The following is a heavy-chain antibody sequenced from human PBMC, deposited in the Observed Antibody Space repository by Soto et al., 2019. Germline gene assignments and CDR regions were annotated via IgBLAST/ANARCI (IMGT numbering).Heavy chain of an antibody. CDR3: ASGRFYGSTWPW. D-gene: IGHD1-26*01. J-gene: IGHJ4*02. CDR1: GYSFTTYW. V-gene: IGHV5-10-1*01. Sequence: PGESLKISCKGSGYSFTTYWITWVRQLPGKGLEWMGRIDPTGSYTNYSPSFQGHVTLSVDKSINTAFLQWSSLKASDTAIYYCASGRFYGSTWPWWGQGTLVTVSA. CDR2: IDPTGSYT.